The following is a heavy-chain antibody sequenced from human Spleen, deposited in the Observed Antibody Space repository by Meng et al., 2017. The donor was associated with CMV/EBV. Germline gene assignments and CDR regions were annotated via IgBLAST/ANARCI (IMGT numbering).Heavy chain of an antibody. D-gene: IGHD2-15*01. J-gene: IGHJ4*02. CDR3: ARMGGYCSGGSCYVHY. V-gene: IGHV1-2*02. Sequence: ASVKVSCKASGYTFTGYYMHWVRQAPGQGLEWMGWINPNSGGTSYAQKFQGRVTMTRDTSISTVYMELSRLRSDDTAVYYCARMGGYCSGGSCYVHYWGQGTLVTVS. CDR1: GYTFTGYY. CDR2: INPNSGGT.